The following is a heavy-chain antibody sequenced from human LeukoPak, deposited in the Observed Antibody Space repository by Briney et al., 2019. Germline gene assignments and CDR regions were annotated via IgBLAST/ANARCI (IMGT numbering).Heavy chain of an antibody. CDR1: GGSISSSSYY. V-gene: IGHV4-39*07. D-gene: IGHD6-13*01. CDR2: IYYSGST. Sequence: SETLSLTCTVSGGSISSSSYYWGWIRQPPGKGLEWIGSIYYSGSTYYNPSLKSRATISVDTSKNQFSLKLSSVTAADTAVYYCARGRIAAAGTRPYYFDYWGQGTLVTVSS. J-gene: IGHJ4*02. CDR3: ARGRIAAAGTRPYYFDY.